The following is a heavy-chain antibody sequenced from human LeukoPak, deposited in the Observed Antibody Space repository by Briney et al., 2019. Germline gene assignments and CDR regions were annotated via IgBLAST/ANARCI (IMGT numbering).Heavy chain of an antibody. Sequence: SETLSLTCTVSGGSISSSSYYWGWIRQPPGKGLEWIGSIYYSGSTYYNPSLKSRVTISIDTSKNQFSLKLSSVTAADTAVYYCARDCRFLEWTRYYNYIDVWGKGTTVTVSS. CDR1: GGSISSSSYY. J-gene: IGHJ6*03. D-gene: IGHD3-3*01. CDR2: IYYSGST. CDR3: ARDCRFLEWTRYYNYIDV. V-gene: IGHV4-39*07.